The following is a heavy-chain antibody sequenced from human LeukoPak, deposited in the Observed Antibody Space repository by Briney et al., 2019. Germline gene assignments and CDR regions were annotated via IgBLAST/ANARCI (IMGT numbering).Heavy chain of an antibody. CDR2: FYPEDGET. CDR3: ATGINIMVRGVIITYNWFDP. CDR1: GYTLTELS. V-gene: IGHV1-24*01. D-gene: IGHD3-10*01. Sequence: GASVKVSCKVSGYTLTELSMHWVRQAPGKGLEWMGGFYPEDGETIYAQKFQGRVTMTEDTSTDTAYMELSRLRSEDTAVYYCATGINIMVRGVIITYNWFDPWGQGTLVTVSS. J-gene: IGHJ5*02.